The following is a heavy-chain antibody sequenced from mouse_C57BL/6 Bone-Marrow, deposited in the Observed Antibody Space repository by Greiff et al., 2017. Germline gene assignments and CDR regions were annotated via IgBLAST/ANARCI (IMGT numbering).Heavy chain of an antibody. Sequence: QVQLQQPGAELVRPGSSVKLSCKASGYTFTSYWMHWVKQRPIQGLEWIGNIDPSDSETHYNQKFKDKATLTVDKSSSTAYMQLSSLTSEDSAVYCWARGGDGTWFAYWGQGTLVTVSA. J-gene: IGHJ3*01. CDR3: ARGGDGTWFAY. CDR2: IDPSDSET. V-gene: IGHV1-52*01. CDR1: GYTFTSYW. D-gene: IGHD2-3*01.